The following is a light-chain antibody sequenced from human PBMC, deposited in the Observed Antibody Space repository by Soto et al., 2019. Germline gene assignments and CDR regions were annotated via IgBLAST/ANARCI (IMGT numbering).Light chain of an antibody. CDR3: SSYASSRSYV. CDR2: EVS. V-gene: IGLV2-8*01. CDR1: DNDVGRYDY. J-gene: IGLJ1*01. Sequence: QSALTQPPSASGSPGMSVTLSCSGTDNDVGRYDYVSWYQQHPGKAPKLLIYEVSKRPSGVPDRFSASKSGNTASLTVSGLQGEDEADYYCSSYASSRSYVFGGGTKLTVL.